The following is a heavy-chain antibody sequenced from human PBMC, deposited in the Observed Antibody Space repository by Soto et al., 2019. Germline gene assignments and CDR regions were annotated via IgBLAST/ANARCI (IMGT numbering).Heavy chain of an antibody. J-gene: IGHJ4*02. Sequence: QITLKESGPTLVKPTQTLTLTCTFSAFSLSTSGVGVGWIRQPPGKALEWLTFIYWDDDKRYSPSLKSRLTNPKDTSKNPVVLTMTNMDPVDTATYYCARLVAAGITYYFDSWGQGTLVTVSS. CDR3: ARLVAAGITYYFDS. CDR2: IYWDDDK. CDR1: AFSLSTSGVG. D-gene: IGHD2-21*01. V-gene: IGHV2-5*02.